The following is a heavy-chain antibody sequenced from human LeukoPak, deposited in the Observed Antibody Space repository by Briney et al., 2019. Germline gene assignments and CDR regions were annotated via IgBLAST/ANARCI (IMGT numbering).Heavy chain of an antibody. D-gene: IGHD3-22*01. CDR2: ISYSGTT. J-gene: IGHJ4*02. Sequence: PSETLSLTCTVSGGSISSSSYYWGWIRQSPGKGLEWIGSISYSGTTYYNPSLKSRVTIAVDTSKNQFSLKLNSVTAADTAVYYCARGGYYEISGQGVDYWGQGTLVTVSS. CDR1: GGSISSSSYY. V-gene: IGHV4-39*01. CDR3: ARGGYYEISGQGVDY.